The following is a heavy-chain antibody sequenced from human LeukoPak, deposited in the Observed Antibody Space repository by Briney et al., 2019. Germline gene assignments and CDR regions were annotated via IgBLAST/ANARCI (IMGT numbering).Heavy chain of an antibody. CDR2: INHSGST. CDR1: GGSFSGYY. J-gene: IGHJ6*03. V-gene: IGHV4-34*01. D-gene: IGHD3-22*01. Sequence: SEALSLTCAVYGGSFSGYYWSWIRQPPAKGLEWIGEINHSGSTNYNPSLKSRVTISVDTSKNQFSLKLSSVTAADTAVYYCARVVNYYYYYYMDVWGKGTTVTVSS. CDR3: ARVVNYYYYYYMDV.